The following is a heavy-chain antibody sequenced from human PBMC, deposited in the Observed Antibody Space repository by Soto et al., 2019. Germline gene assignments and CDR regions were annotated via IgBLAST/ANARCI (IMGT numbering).Heavy chain of an antibody. J-gene: IGHJ4*02. Sequence: PGGSLRLSCAASGFTFSSYGMHWVRQAPGKGLEWVAVIWYDGSNKYYADSVKGRFTISRDNSKNTLYLQMNSLRAEDTAVYYCARADYDSSGYPYDYWGQGTLVTV. CDR3: ARADYDSSGYPYDY. V-gene: IGHV3-33*01. D-gene: IGHD3-22*01. CDR2: IWYDGSNK. CDR1: GFTFSSYG.